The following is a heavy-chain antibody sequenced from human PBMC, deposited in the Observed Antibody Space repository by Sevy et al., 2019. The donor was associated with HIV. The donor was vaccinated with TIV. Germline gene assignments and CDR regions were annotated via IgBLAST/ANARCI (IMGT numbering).Heavy chain of an antibody. Sequence: GGSLRLSCAASGFTFSSYWMSCVRQAPGKGLEWVANIKQDGSEKYYVDSVKGRFTISRDNAKNSLYLQMNSLRAEDTAVYYCARVYYDILTGPSDTYYYYMDVWGKRTTVTVSS. CDR1: GFTFSSYW. J-gene: IGHJ6*03. D-gene: IGHD3-9*01. CDR3: ARVYYDILTGPSDTYYYYMDV. CDR2: IKQDGSEK. V-gene: IGHV3-7*03.